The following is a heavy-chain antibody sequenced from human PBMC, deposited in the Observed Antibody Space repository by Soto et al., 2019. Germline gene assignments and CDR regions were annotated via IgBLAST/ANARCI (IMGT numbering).Heavy chain of an antibody. CDR1: GFTFSSYA. D-gene: IGHD3-22*01. CDR2: ISSASSTT. V-gene: IGHV3-48*02. J-gene: IGHJ3*02. Sequence: GGSLRLSCAASGFTFSSYAMSWVRQAPGKGPEWVSDISSASSTTYYADSVKGRFTISRDNAENSLYLHMNSLRDEDTAVYYCARVWGLGYFDIWGQGSMVTVSS. CDR3: ARVWGLGYFDI.